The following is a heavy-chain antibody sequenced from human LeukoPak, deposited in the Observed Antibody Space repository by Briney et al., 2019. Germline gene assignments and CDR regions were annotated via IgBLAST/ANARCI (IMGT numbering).Heavy chain of an antibody. Sequence: GGSLRLSCVVSGFTFSTFWMSWVRQAPGKGLEWVANIKQDGSEKYYVDSVKGRFTISRDNAKNPLYLQVNSLRDEDTGVYYCTRGWGSSGPGDFWGQGTLVTVSS. CDR1: GFTFSTFW. V-gene: IGHV3-7*01. D-gene: IGHD6-19*01. CDR3: TRGWGSSGPGDF. J-gene: IGHJ4*02. CDR2: IKQDGSEK.